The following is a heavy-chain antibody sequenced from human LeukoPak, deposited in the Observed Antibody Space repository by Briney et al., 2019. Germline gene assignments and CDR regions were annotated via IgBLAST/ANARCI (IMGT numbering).Heavy chain of an antibody. CDR1: GFTFSNFA. CDR2: VSSDGINT. V-gene: IGHV3-23*01. J-gene: IGHJ4*02. CDR3: AKDVAVIRFGTRPPDY. D-gene: IGHD2-21*01. Sequence: SGGSLRLSCSASGFTFSNFAMSWVRQAPGKGPEWVSAVSSDGINTYYTDSLKGRFTISRDNSKNTVFLQMHSLTAEDTAVYYCAKDVAVIRFGTRPPDYWGQGTLVTVSS.